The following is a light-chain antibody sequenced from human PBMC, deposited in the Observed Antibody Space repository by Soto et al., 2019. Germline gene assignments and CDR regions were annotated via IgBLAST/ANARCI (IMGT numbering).Light chain of an antibody. V-gene: IGKV1-39*01. CDR3: QQTYSIPYT. Sequence: DIQMTPSPSSLSASVGDRVTITCRASQSISSYLNWYQHEPGKAPKLLIYAASSLQSAVPSRFSGSGSGTDFTLTVSSLQPEDCATYYCQQTYSIPYTFGQGTKLEIK. J-gene: IGKJ2*01. CDR1: QSISSY. CDR2: AAS.